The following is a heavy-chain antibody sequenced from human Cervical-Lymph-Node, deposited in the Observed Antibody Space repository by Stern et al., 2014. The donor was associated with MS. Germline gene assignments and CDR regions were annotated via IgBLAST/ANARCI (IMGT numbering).Heavy chain of an antibody. J-gene: IGHJ4*02. CDR1: GGSISSYY. V-gene: IGHV4-59*01. D-gene: IGHD1-26*01. CDR3: ATQKLPYPYYFDY. CDR2: IYYSGST. Sequence: VQLLESGPGLVKPSETLSLTCTVSGGSISSYYWSWIRQPPGKGLEWIGYIYYSGSTNYNPSLKSRVTISVDTSKNQFSLKLSSVTAADTAVYYCATQKLPYPYYFDYWGQGTLVTVSS.